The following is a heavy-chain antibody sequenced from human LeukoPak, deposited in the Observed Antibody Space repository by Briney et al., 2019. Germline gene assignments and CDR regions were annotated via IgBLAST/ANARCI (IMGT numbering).Heavy chain of an antibody. CDR1: GFSFSGSW. D-gene: IGHD3-22*01. Sequence: GGSLRLSCAASGFSFSGSWMSWVRQAPGKGLEWVANINQDGSEKYYVDSVKGRFTISRDNAKRSLSLQMNSLRAEDTAVYYCARWRYYDSSGFYYYFDYWGQGTLATVSS. CDR3: ARWRYYDSSGFYYYFDY. CDR2: INQDGSEK. J-gene: IGHJ4*02. V-gene: IGHV3-7*01.